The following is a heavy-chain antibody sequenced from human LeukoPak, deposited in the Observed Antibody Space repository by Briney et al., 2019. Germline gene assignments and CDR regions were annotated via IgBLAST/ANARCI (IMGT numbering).Heavy chain of an antibody. CDR1: GFTFSSYG. CDR2: IWYDGSNK. J-gene: IGHJ6*03. CDR3: AKDLVAEYYYYYMDV. Sequence: PGGSLRLSCAASGFTFSSYGMHWVRQAPGKGLEWVAVIWYDGSNKYYADSVKGRFTISRDNSKNTLYLQMNSLRAEDTAVYYCAKDLVAEYYYYYMDVWGKGTTVTVSS. V-gene: IGHV3-33*06. D-gene: IGHD2-15*01.